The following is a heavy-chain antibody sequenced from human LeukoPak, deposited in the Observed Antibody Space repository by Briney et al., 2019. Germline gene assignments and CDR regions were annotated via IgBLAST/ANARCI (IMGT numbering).Heavy chain of an antibody. CDR2: IKQDGTEK. CDR1: GFTFSSYW. D-gene: IGHD3-10*01. Sequence: GGSLRLSCAASGFTFSSYWMSWVRQAPGKGLEWVANIKQDGTEKYYVDSMKGRFTVTRDNAKNSLYLQMNSLRAEDTAIYYCVTSWVRQPRDSWGQGILVTVSS. V-gene: IGHV3-7*01. J-gene: IGHJ4*02. CDR3: VTSWVRQPRDS.